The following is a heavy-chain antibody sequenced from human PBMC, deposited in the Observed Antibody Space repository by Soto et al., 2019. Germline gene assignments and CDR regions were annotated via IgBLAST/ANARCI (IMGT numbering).Heavy chain of an antibody. CDR2: MNSDGSRT. J-gene: IGHJ4*02. Sequence: PGGALRLSFAASGFTFSTYWMHWVRPAPGKGLVWVSRMNSDGSRTSYADSVKGRFTISRDNAKNTLYLQMNSLRAEDTAVYYCARVPYCASCVDRHLDYWGQGTLVTVSS. CDR1: GFTFSTYW. CDR3: ARVPYCASCVDRHLDY. D-gene: IGHD2-21*01. V-gene: IGHV3-74*01.